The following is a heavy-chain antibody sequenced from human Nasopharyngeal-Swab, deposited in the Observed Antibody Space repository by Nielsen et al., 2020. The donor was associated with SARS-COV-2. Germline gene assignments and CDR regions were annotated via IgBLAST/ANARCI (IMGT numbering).Heavy chain of an antibody. CDR2: IYYSGST. Sequence: WIRQPPGKGLEWIGSIYYSGSTYYNPSLKSRVTISVDTSKNQLSLKLSSVTAADTAVYYCAREDAVQGVINYYYYMDVWGKGTTVTVSS. CDR3: AREDAVQGVINYYYYMDV. D-gene: IGHD3-10*01. J-gene: IGHJ6*03. V-gene: IGHV4-39*07.